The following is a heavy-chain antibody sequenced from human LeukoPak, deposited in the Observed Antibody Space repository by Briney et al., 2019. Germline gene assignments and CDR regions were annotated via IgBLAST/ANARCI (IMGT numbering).Heavy chain of an antibody. J-gene: IGHJ6*03. CDR1: GFTPSSYG. V-gene: IGHV3-33*06. CDR3: AKVLERGYYYIDV. CDR2: IWDDGTNK. Sequence: GSLRLSWAAPGFTPSSYGMHCVRPAPGKGREWVGLIWDDGTNKYYADSVKGPCTISRDNSKNTLYMQMSSLRAEDTAVYYCAKVLERGYYYIDVWGKGTTVTVSS.